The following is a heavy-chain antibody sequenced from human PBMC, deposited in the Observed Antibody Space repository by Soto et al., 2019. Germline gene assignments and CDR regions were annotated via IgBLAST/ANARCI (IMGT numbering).Heavy chain of an antibody. CDR2: IYPGDSDT. D-gene: IGHD3-22*01. CDR3: ARRPYDSSGYRAFDI. CDR1: GYSFTSYW. J-gene: IGHJ3*02. V-gene: IGHV5-51*01. Sequence: GESLKISCKGSGYSFTSYWFDWVRQMPGKGLEWMGIIYPGDSDTRYSPSFQGQVTISADKSISTAYLQWSSLKASDTAMYYCARRPYDSSGYRAFDIWGQGTMVTVSS.